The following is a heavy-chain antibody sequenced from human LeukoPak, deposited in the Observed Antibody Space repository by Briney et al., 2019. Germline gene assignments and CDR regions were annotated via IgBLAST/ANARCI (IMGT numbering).Heavy chain of an antibody. D-gene: IGHD5-12*01. CDR1: GFTVSSTY. CDR3: ARGLPHSR. J-gene: IGHJ4*02. V-gene: IGHV3-66*01. Sequence: GSLRLSCAASGFTVSSTYMSWVRQAPGKGLEWVSVLYTGGSTYYADSVKGRFTISRDDSKNTLYLQMDSLRAEDTAVYSCARGLPHSRWGQATLVTVSS. CDR2: LYTGGST.